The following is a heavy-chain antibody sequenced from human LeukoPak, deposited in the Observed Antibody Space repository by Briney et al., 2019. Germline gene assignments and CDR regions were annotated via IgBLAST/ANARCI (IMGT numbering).Heavy chain of an antibody. J-gene: IGHJ5*02. V-gene: IGHV4-34*01. CDR3: ASSRDGYNYGGWFDP. Sequence: SETLSLTCAVYGGSFSGYYWSWIRQPPGKGLEWIGEINHSGSTNYNQSLKSRVTISVDTSKNQLSLKLSSVTAADTAVYYCASSRDGYNYGGWFDPWGQGTLVTVSS. D-gene: IGHD5-24*01. CDR2: INHSGST. CDR1: GGSFSGYY.